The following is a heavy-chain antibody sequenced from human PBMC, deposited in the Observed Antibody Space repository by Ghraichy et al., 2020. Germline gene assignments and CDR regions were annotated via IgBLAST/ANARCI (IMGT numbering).Heavy chain of an antibody. J-gene: IGHJ6*02. V-gene: IGHV4-59*01. D-gene: IGHD5-12*01. Sequence: SETLSLTCTVSGGSISSYYWSWIRQPPGKGLEWIGYIYYSGSTNYNPSLKSRVTISVDTSKNQFSLKLSSVTAADTAVYYCARLKTIDSGYDFYGMDVWGQGTTVTVSS. CDR1: GGSISSYY. CDR3: ARLKTIDSGYDFYGMDV. CDR2: IYYSGST.